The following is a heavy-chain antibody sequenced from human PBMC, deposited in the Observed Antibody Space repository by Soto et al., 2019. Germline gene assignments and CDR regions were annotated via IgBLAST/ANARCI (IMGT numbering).Heavy chain of an antibody. Sequence: EVQVVESGGGLVQPGGSLRLSCAASGLTVSSNNMNWVRQAPGKGLEWVSVIYSGGTTLYADSVKGRSTVSRDNSKNTLYLQMNSLRAEDTAVYYCARGRYFDLWGRGTLVTVSA. CDR3: ARGRYFDL. J-gene: IGHJ2*01. CDR1: GLTVSSNN. V-gene: IGHV3-66*01. CDR2: IYSGGTT.